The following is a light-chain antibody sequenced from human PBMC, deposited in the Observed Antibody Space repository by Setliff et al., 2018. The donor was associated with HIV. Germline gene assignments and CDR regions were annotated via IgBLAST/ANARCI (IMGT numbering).Light chain of an antibody. CDR3: NSYRSRSTYV. CDR1: TSDIGAFNF. Sequence: QSVLTQPASVSGPPGQSITISCTGTTSDIGAFNFVSWYQQHPGKAPKLIIYEVNYRPSGVSTRFSGSKSGNTASLTISGLQAEDEADYYCNSYRSRSTYVVGTWTKVTVL. V-gene: IGLV2-14*01. J-gene: IGLJ1*01. CDR2: EVN.